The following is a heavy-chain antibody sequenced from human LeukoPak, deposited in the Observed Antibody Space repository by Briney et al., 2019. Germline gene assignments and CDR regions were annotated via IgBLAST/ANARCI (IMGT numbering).Heavy chain of an antibody. D-gene: IGHD7-27*01. CDR2: ISTSGSII. CDR3: ARDPKLLTGDHSYYYAMDV. J-gene: IGHJ6*02. Sequence: GSLILSCAASGFTFDDYYMSWVRQAPGKGLEGVSYISTSGSIIFYADSVKGRFTISRDNAKNSLYLQMNSLRAEDTAVYYCARDPKLLTGDHSYYYAMDVWGQGTTVTVSS. CDR1: GFTFDDYY. V-gene: IGHV3-11*01.